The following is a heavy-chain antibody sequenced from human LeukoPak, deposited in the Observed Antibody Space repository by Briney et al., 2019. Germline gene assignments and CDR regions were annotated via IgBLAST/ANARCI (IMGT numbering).Heavy chain of an antibody. CDR1: GFTVSSNY. CDR2: IYSGGST. D-gene: IGHD3-3*01. CDR3: ARDPYDFWSGIYYYGMDV. Sequence: GGSLRLSCAASGFTVSSNYMSWVRQAPGKGLEWVSVIYSGGSTYYADSVKGRFTISRDNSKNTLYLQMNSPRAEDTAVYYCARDPYDFWSGIYYYGMDVWGQGTTVTVSS. J-gene: IGHJ6*02. V-gene: IGHV3-66*01.